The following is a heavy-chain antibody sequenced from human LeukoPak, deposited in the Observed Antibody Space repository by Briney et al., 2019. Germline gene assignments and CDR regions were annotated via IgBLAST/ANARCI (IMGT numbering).Heavy chain of an antibody. J-gene: IGHJ6*02. V-gene: IGHV1-69*13. CDR2: IIPIFGTA. D-gene: IGHD4-11*01. Sequence: ASVKVSCKASGYTFTSYDFNWVRQAPGQGLEWMGGIIPIFGTANYAQKFQGRVTITADESTSTAYMELSSLRSEDTAVYYCARVRTLHTVTLPYYGMDVWGQGTTVTVSS. CDR1: GYTFTSYD. CDR3: ARVRTLHTVTLPYYGMDV.